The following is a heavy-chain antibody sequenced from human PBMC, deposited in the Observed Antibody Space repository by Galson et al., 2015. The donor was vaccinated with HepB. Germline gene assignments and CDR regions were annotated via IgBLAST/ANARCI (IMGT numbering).Heavy chain of an antibody. J-gene: IGHJ3*02. CDR3: ARVLRTSGAFDI. V-gene: IGHV4-59*01. Sequence: TLSLTCTVSGGSISSYYWSWIRQPPGKGLEWIGYIYYSGTTNYNPSLKSRVTISVDTSKNQFSLKLSSVTAADTAVYYCARVLRTSGAFDIWGQGTMVTVSS. D-gene: IGHD3-10*01. CDR1: GGSISSYY. CDR2: IYYSGTT.